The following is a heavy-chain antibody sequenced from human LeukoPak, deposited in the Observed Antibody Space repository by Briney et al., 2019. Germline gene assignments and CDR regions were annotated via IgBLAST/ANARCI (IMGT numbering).Heavy chain of an antibody. V-gene: IGHV3-64D*06. CDR3: VKDGGVVVVAAFDY. Sequence: GGSLRLSCSASGFTFSSYAMHWVRQAPGKGLEYVSAISSNGGSTYYADSVKGRFTISRDNSKNTLYLQMSSLRAEDTAAYYCVKDGGVVVVAAFDYWGQGTLVTVSS. D-gene: IGHD2-15*01. CDR2: ISSNGGST. CDR1: GFTFSSYA. J-gene: IGHJ4*02.